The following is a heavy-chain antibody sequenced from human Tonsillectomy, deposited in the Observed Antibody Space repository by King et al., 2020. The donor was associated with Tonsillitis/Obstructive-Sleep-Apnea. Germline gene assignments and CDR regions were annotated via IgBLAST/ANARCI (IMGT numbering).Heavy chain of an antibody. CDR3: ARVRVGLEWLFARAGEALYYFDY. J-gene: IGHJ4*02. CDR1: GGSISSYY. V-gene: IGHV4-59*01. D-gene: IGHD3-3*01. CDR2: IYYSGST. Sequence: VQLQESGPGLVKPSETLSLTCTVSGGSISSYYWSWIRQPPGKGLEWIGYIYYSGSTNYNPSLKSRVTISVDTSKNQFSLKLSSVTAADTAVYYCARVRVGLEWLFARAGEALYYFDYWGQGTLVTVSS.